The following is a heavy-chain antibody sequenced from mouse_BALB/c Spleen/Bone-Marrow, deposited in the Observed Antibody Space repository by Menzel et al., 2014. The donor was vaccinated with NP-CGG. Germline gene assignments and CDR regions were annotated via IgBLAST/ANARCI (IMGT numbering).Heavy chain of an antibody. CDR1: GFTFSSYG. CDR3: ARGYDYSSWFAY. CDR2: INVNGDTT. J-gene: IGHJ3*01. V-gene: IGHV5-6-3*01. Sequence: VQLKESGGGLVQPGGSLKLSCAASGFTFSSYGMSWVRQTPDKRLEMIATINVNGDTTYHPDSVKGRFTISRDNVKNTLYQQMSSLKSEDTAMYYCARGYDYSSWFAYWGQGTLVTVSA. D-gene: IGHD2-4*01.